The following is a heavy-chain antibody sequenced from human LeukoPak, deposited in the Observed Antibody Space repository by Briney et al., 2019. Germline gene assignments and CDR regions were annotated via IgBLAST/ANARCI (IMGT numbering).Heavy chain of an antibody. CDR1: GFTFSSYG. V-gene: IGHV3-30*19. CDR3: ARDWSEAFDY. Sequence: GGSLRLSCAASGFTFSSYGMHWVRQAPGKGLEWVAVISYDGSGKYYADSVKGRFTMSRDNSKDTLYLHMNSLRPDDTAVYYCARDWSEAFDYWGQGTLVTVSS. CDR2: ISYDGSGK. D-gene: IGHD1-14*01. J-gene: IGHJ4*02.